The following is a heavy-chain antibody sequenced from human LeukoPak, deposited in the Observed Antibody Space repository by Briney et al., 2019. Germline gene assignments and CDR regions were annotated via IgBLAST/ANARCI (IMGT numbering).Heavy chain of an antibody. V-gene: IGHV3-48*03. Sequence: GGSLRLSCAASGFTFSSYEMYWVRQAPGKGLEWVSYISSSGSTIYYADSVKGRFTISRDNAKNSLYLQMNSLRAEDTAVYYCARAPSITNPYYGMDVWGQGTTVTVSS. CDR2: ISSSGSTI. D-gene: IGHD3-3*01. CDR3: ARAPSITNPYYGMDV. CDR1: GFTFSSYE. J-gene: IGHJ6*02.